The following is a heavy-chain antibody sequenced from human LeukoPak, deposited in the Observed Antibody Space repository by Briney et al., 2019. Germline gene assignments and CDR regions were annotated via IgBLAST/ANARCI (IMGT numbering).Heavy chain of an antibody. CDR3: ARDPRYYYDSSGYDFYFDY. Sequence: GRSLRLSCAASGFTFSSYAMHWVRQAPGKGLEWVAVISYDGSNKYYADSVKGRCTISRDNSRNTLYLQMNSLRAEDTAVYYCARDPRYYYDSSGYDFYFDYWGQGTLVTVSS. CDR2: ISYDGSNK. D-gene: IGHD3-22*01. CDR1: GFTFSSYA. V-gene: IGHV3-30-3*01. J-gene: IGHJ4*02.